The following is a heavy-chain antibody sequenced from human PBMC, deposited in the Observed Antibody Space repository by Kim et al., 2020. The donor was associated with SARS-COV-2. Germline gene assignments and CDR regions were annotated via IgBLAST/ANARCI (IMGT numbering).Heavy chain of an antibody. Sequence: SETLSLTCTVSGGSIRNYYWTWLRQPAGGGLEWIGRIYPEGTTDYKSSLRSRVTMSVDTSKNQFSLNLSSVTAADTAVYFCARVGGQYEFFAFDIWGQGT. CDR3: ARVGGQYEFFAFDI. J-gene: IGHJ3*02. V-gene: IGHV4-4*07. D-gene: IGHD3-3*01. CDR2: IYPEGTT. CDR1: GGSIRNYY.